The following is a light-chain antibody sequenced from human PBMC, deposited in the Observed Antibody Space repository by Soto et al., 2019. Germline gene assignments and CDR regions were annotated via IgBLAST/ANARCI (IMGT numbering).Light chain of an antibody. CDR2: KAS. CDR3: QQYGRYRT. Sequence: DIQMTQSSSTLSAYVGDRVTITCRASQSTSTWLAWYQHKPGKAPNLLIYKASSLESGVPSRFSGSGSGTEFTLTISSLQPDDVATYYCQQYGRYRTFGQGTKVEIK. CDR1: QSTSTW. V-gene: IGKV1-5*03. J-gene: IGKJ1*01.